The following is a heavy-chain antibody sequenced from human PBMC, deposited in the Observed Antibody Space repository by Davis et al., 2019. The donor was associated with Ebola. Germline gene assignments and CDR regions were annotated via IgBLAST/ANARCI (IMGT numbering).Heavy chain of an antibody. CDR1: GYNFTNYD. J-gene: IGHJ6*02. CDR3: ARGPLTSWHRITHYHYAMDV. D-gene: IGHD2-2*01. V-gene: IGHV1-8*01. Sequence: ASVKVSCKVSGYNFTNYDINWVRQAPGQGLDWMGWMNPNSGNTVYAQKFQGRVTMTRNTSIDTAYMTLSNLTSGDTAMYFCARGPLTSWHRITHYHYAMDVWGQGTTVTVSS. CDR2: MNPNSGNT.